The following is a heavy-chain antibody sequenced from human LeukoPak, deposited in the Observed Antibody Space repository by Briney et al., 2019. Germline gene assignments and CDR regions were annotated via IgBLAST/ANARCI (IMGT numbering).Heavy chain of an antibody. J-gene: IGHJ6*02. CDR1: GFTFSSYS. Sequence: PGGSLRLSCAASGFTFSSYSMNWVRQAPGKGLEWVSYISSSSSTIYYADSVNGRFTISRDNAKNSLYLQMNSLRAEDTALYYCARDFYSSSWGSRYYYYGMDVWGQGTTVTVSS. CDR2: ISSSSSTI. CDR3: ARDFYSSSWGSRYYYYGMDV. V-gene: IGHV3-48*01. D-gene: IGHD6-13*01.